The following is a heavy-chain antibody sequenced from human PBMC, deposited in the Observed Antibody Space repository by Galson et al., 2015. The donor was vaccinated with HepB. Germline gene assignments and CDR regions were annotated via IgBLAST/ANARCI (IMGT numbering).Heavy chain of an antibody. J-gene: IGHJ4*02. Sequence: SVKVSCKASGYTFTSYYMHWVRQAPGQGLEWMGIINPSGGSTSYAQKFQGRVTMTRDTSTSTVYMELSSLRSEDTAVYYCARDLFGYYYDSSVYDYWGQGTLVTVSS. CDR2: INPSGGST. D-gene: IGHD3-22*01. CDR1: GYTFTSYY. V-gene: IGHV1-46*01. CDR3: ARDLFGYYYDSSVYDY.